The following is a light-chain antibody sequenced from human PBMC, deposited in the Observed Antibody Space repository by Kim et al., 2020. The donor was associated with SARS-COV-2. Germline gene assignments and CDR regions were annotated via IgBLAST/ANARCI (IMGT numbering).Light chain of an antibody. CDR1: QSLAYSDGNIY. Sequence: PASISCRSSQSLAYSDGNIYLNWFHQRPGQSPRRLIYKVSKRYSGVPDRFSRSGSGTDFTLQISRVEAEDVGVYYCMQGTHWPFTFGPGTKVDIK. CDR2: KVS. V-gene: IGKV2-30*01. J-gene: IGKJ3*01. CDR3: MQGTHWPFT.